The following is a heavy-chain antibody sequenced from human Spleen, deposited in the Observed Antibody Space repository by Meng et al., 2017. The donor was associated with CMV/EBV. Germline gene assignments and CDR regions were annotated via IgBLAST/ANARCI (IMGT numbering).Heavy chain of an antibody. V-gene: IGHV4-39*07. CDR1: GDSISSNSYY. CDR2: IYYSGST. D-gene: IGHD2-2*01. CDR3: VRGTSYDAFDI. J-gene: IGHJ3*02. Sequence: GSLRLSCTVSGDSISSNSYYWGWIRQPPGKGLEWIGSIYYSGSTYYSPSLKSRVTVSADTSKNHVSLRLSSVTAADTAVYYCVRGTSYDAFDIWGQGTMVTVSS.